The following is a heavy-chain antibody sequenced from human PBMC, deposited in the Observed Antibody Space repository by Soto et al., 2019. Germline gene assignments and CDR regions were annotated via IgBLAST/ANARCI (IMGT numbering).Heavy chain of an antibody. D-gene: IGHD2-2*01. CDR2: IYYSGST. CDR3: ARSRRSYCSSTSCSHCMDV. V-gene: IGHV4-31*01. Sequence: PSETLSLTCTVSGGSISSGGYYWSWIRQHPGKGLEWIGYIYYSGSTYYNPSLKSPVTISVDTSKNQLSLKLSSVIAADTAVYYCARSRRSYCSSTSCSHCMDVWGQGITVTVSS. CDR1: GGSISSGGYY. J-gene: IGHJ6*02.